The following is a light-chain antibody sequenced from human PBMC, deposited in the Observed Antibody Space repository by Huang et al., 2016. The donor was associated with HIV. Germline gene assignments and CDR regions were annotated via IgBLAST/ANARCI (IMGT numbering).Light chain of an antibody. CDR1: QRISSY. Sequence: DIQMTQSPSSLSASVGDRVTIPCRASQRISSYLNWYQQNPGTAPKVLIYAATSLQSGVPSRFSGSGAGTYFTLTINNLQPEDSATYYCQQTYITPLTFGQGTKLEIK. V-gene: IGKV1-39*01. J-gene: IGKJ2*01. CDR2: AAT. CDR3: QQTYITPLT.